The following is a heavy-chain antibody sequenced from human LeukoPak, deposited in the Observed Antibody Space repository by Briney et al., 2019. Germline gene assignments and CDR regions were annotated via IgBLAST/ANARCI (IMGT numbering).Heavy chain of an antibody. V-gene: IGHV1-46*01. CDR1: GYTFTSYY. CDR3: ARDAAGDYYFDY. J-gene: IGHJ4*02. Sequence: ASVKVSCKASGYTFTSYYMNWVRHAPGQGLEWMGIIYPSGGSTSYAQKFQGRVTMTRDTSTSTVYMELSSLRSEDTAVYYCARDAAGDYYFDYWGQGTLVTVSS. D-gene: IGHD3-10*01. CDR2: IYPSGGST.